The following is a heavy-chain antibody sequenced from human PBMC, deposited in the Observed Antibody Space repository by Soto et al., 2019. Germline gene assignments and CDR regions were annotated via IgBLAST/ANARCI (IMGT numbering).Heavy chain of an antibody. V-gene: IGHV4-38-2*01. CDR1: VYSISSLYY. CDR2: MYHIWIT. J-gene: IGHJ5*02. D-gene: IGHD2-15*01. CDR3: ARLVVVVVDATDEAKHKWFEP. Sequence: SDTLSLTCAFSVYSISSLYYCFCIRHPPGKGLECIGIMYHIWITYYNPSLKSRVTISVDTSKNQFSLKLSSVTAADTAVYYCARLVVVVVDATDEAKHKWFEPWGKGNLVTVSS.